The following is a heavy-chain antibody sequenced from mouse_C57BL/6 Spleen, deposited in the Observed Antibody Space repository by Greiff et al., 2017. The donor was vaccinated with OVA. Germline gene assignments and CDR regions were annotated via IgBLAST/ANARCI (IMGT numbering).Heavy chain of an antibody. V-gene: IGHV5-2*01. CDR3: TRLDSSGCWFAY. CDR2: INSDGGST. Sequence: EVNLVESGGGLVQPGESLKLSCESNEYEFPSHDMSWVRKTPEKRLELVAAINSDGGSTYYPDTMERRFIISRDNTKKTLYLHMSSLRSEDSALYYCTRLDSSGCWFAYWGQGTLVTVSA. CDR1: EYEFPSHD. D-gene: IGHD3-2*02. J-gene: IGHJ3*01.